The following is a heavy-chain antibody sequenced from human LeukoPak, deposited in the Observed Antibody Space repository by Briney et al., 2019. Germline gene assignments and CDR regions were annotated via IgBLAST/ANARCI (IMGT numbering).Heavy chain of an antibody. CDR1: GFTFSSYA. Sequence: GGSLRLSCAASGFTFSSYAMSWVRQAPGKGLEWASAISGSGGSTYYADSVKGRFTISRDNSKNTLYLQMNSLRAEDTAVYYCAKDRKRYNWNDVGYFDYWGQGTLVTVSS. J-gene: IGHJ4*02. V-gene: IGHV3-23*01. CDR2: ISGSGGST. CDR3: AKDRKRYNWNDVGYFDY. D-gene: IGHD1-20*01.